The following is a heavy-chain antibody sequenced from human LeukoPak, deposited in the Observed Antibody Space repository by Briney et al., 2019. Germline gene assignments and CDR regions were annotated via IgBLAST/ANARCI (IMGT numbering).Heavy chain of an antibody. CDR1: GGTFSSYA. CDR2: IIPIFGTA. CDR3: ASPLYYDSSGYYEYYYYYYGMDV. Sequence: ASVKVSCKASGGTFSSYAISWVRQAPGQGLEWMGGIIPIFGTANYAQKFQGRVTITADESKSTAYMELSSLRSEDTDVYYCASPLYYDSSGYYEYYYYYYGMDVWGQGTTVTVSS. J-gene: IGHJ6*02. D-gene: IGHD3-22*01. V-gene: IGHV1-69*13.